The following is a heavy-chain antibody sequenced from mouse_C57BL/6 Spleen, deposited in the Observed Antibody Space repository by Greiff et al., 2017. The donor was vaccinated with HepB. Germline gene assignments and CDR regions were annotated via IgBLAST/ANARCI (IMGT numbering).Heavy chain of an antibody. J-gene: IGHJ1*03. Sequence: VQLQQSGAELVRPGASVTLSCKASGYTFTDYEMHWVKQTPVHGLEWIGAIDPETGGTAYNQKFKGKAILTADKSSSTAYMELRSLTSEDSAVYYCTRGNYYGSSPEYFDVWGTGTTVTVSS. V-gene: IGHV1-15*01. CDR3: TRGNYYGSSPEYFDV. D-gene: IGHD1-1*01. CDR1: GYTFTDYE. CDR2: IDPETGGT.